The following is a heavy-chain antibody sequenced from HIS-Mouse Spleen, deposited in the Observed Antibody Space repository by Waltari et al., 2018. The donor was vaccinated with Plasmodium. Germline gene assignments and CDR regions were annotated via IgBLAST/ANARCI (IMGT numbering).Heavy chain of an antibody. V-gene: IGHV1-69*04. D-gene: IGHD7-27*01. J-gene: IGHJ4*02. CDR3: ARGGATGEAFTLDY. CDR1: GGTFSSYA. Sequence: QVQLVQSGAEVKKPGSSVKVSCKASGGTFSSYAISGVRQAPGPGLEWRGRSIPIRGTANDAQKVHGRGTITADKSTSTAYMELSSLRSEDTAVYYCARGGATGEAFTLDYWGQGTLVTVSS. CDR2: SIPIRGTA.